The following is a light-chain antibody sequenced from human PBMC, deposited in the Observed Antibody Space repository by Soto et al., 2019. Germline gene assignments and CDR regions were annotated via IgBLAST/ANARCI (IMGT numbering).Light chain of an antibody. J-gene: IGLJ3*02. CDR3: LSYTSTNTRV. CDR1: SSDVGGYDY. CDR2: EVS. V-gene: IGLV2-14*01. Sequence: QSALTQPASVSGPPGQSITISCSGSSSDVGGYDYVSWDQQHPGKAPKLIIYEVSNRPSGVSNRFSGSKSGNTASLTISGLQAEDEADYYCLSYTSTNTRVFGGGTKVTVL.